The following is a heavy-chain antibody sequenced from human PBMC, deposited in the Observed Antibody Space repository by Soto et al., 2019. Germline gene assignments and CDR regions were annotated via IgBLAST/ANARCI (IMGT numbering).Heavy chain of an antibody. D-gene: IGHD4-4*01. Sequence: SGHPLVNPTQTLTLTCTFSGFSLNDNDVVVGWILLPPGKALEWLAFIYWDDDKRYSPSLKTRLTITKDTSKNQVVLTMTNMDPEDTATYYCARRHRSNVNCFDPWGQGTLVTVSS. CDR2: IYWDDDK. CDR3: ARRHRSNVNCFDP. V-gene: IGHV2-5*02. J-gene: IGHJ5*02. CDR1: GFSLNDNDVV.